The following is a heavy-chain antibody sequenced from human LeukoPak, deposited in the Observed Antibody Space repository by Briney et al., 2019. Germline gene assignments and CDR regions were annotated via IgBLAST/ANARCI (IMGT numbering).Heavy chain of an antibody. J-gene: IGHJ4*02. CDR1: GGSIWSYF. CDR2: IYTSGST. V-gene: IGHV4-4*07. Sequence: SETQSLTCTVSGGSIWSYFWSWIRQPAGKGLEWLGRIYTSGSTDYNPSLRSRVSMSVDTSRDQFSLKLTSVTAADTAVYYCARESKSYDGSGYYHDYWGQGTLVAVSS. D-gene: IGHD3-22*01. CDR3: ARESKSYDGSGYYHDY.